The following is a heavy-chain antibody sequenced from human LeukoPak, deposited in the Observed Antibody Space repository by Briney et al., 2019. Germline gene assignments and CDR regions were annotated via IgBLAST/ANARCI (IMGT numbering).Heavy chain of an antibody. V-gene: IGHV3-53*01. CDR2: IYSGGST. CDR1: GFTVSSNY. CDR3: VRGPYCSGGSCYGHFDY. J-gene: IGHJ4*02. D-gene: IGHD2-15*01. Sequence: GGSLRLSCAASGFTVSSNYMSWVRQAPGKGLEWVSVIYSGGSTYYADSVKGRFTISRDNSKNTLYLQMNSLRVGDTAVYYCVRGPYCSGGSCYGHFDYWGQGTLVTASS.